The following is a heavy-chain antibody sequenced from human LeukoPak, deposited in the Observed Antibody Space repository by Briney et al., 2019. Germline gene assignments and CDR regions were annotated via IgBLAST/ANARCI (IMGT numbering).Heavy chain of an antibody. CDR2: IGTAGDT. CDR1: GFSLSNYD. D-gene: IGHD1-1*01. V-gene: IGHV3-13*01. CDR3: ARVAKERVGGVYYFDY. Sequence: GGSLRLSCAASGFSLSNYDMHWVRQATGKGLEWVSAIGTAGDTYYTGSVKGRFTISRENAKNSLYLQMNSLRAGDTAVYYCARVAKERVGGVYYFDYWGQGTLVTVSS. J-gene: IGHJ4*02.